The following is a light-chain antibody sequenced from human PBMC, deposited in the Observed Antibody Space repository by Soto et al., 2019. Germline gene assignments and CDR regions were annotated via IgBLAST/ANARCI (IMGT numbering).Light chain of an antibody. V-gene: IGLV1-44*01. J-gene: IGLJ2*01. CDR3: AAWDDSLNGVV. Sequence: QSVLTQPPSASGTPRQRVTVSCYGSSSNIGGNSVNWYQQLPGTAPKLLIYSNNQRPSGVPDRFSGSKSGTSASLAISGLQSEDEADYYCAAWDDSLNGVVFGGGTQLTVL. CDR1: SSNIGGNS. CDR2: SNN.